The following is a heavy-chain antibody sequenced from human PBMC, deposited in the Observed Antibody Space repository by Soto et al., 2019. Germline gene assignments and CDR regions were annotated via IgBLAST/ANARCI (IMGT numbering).Heavy chain of an antibody. Sequence: SVKVSCKASGGTFSSYAISWVRQAPGQGLEWMGGIIPIFGTANYAQKFQGRVTITADESTSTAYTELSSLRSEDTAVYYCAAQGLPNSYYCGMDVRGEVSTVTSSS. V-gene: IGHV1-69*13. J-gene: IGHJ6*01. CDR1: GGTFSSYA. CDR2: IIPIFGTA. D-gene: IGHD5-18*01. CDR3: AAQGLPNSYYCGMDV.